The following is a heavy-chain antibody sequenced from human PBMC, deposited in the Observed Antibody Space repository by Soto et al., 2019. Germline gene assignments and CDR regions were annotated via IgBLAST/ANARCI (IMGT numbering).Heavy chain of an antibody. J-gene: IGHJ5*02. CDR2: IIPIFCTA. Sequence: SVKVSCKASGGTFSSYAISWVRQAPGQGLEWMGGIIPIFCTANYAQKFQGRVTITADESTSTAYMELSSLRSEDTAVYYCATHRGERYCSSTSCYSDWFDPWGQGTLVTVSS. D-gene: IGHD2-2*01. V-gene: IGHV1-69*13. CDR1: GGTFSSYA. CDR3: ATHRGERYCSSTSCYSDWFDP.